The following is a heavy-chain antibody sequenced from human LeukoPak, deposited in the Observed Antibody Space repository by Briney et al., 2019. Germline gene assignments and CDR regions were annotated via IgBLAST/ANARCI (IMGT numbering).Heavy chain of an antibody. Sequence: GGSLRLSCAASGFTFSSYAMSWVRQAPGKGLECISDFNGSGGSTYYADSVKGRFTISRDNSNDTLYLQMNSLRAEDTAVYYCAKGSDPFLWFGEFNVKLPRPIRHYYFDSWGQGTLVTVSS. CDR1: GFTFSSYA. CDR3: AKGSDPFLWFGEFNVKLPRPIRHYYFDS. V-gene: IGHV3-23*01. D-gene: IGHD3-10*01. J-gene: IGHJ4*02. CDR2: FNGSGGST.